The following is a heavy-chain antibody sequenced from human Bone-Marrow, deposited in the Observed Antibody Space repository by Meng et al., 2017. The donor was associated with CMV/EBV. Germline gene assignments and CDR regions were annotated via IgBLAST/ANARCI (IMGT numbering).Heavy chain of an antibody. D-gene: IGHD1-26*01. CDR1: GFTFSTYW. Sequence: GGSLRLSCAASGFTFSTYWMHWVRQAPGKGLVWVSRIDSHGTVTTYGDSVKGRFTVSRDNAQNTMYLQMSSLRAEDTAVYFCGRDIVGHTVDYWGQGTLVTVSS. CDR3: GRDIVGHTVDY. V-gene: IGHV3-74*03. CDR2: IDSHGTVT. J-gene: IGHJ4*02.